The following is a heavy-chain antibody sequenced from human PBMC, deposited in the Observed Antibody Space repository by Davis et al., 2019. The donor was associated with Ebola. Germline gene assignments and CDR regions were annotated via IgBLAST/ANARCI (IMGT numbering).Heavy chain of an antibody. V-gene: IGHV1-3*01. D-gene: IGHD2-15*01. CDR2: INAGNGNT. J-gene: IGHJ4*02. CDR1: GYTFTSYA. Sequence: AASVKVSCKASGYTFTSYAMHWVRQAPGQRLEWMGWINAGNGNTKYSQKLQGRVTITADKSTSTAYMELSSLRSEDTAVYYCAREDGLGEVVVVDYWGQGTLVTVSS. CDR3: AREDGLGEVVVVDY.